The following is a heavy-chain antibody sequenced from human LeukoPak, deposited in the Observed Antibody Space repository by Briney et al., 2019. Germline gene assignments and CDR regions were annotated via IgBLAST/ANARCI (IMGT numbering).Heavy chain of an antibody. CDR2: ISYDGSNK. V-gene: IGHV3-30*18. J-gene: IGHJ6*02. D-gene: IGHD6-19*01. CDR3: AKDPIAVAGNNYYRMDV. CDR1: GFAFSSYG. Sequence: GGSLRLSCAASGFAFSSYGMHWVRQAPGKGLEWVAVISYDGSNKYYADSVKGRFTISRDNSKNTLYLQMNSLRAEDTAVYYCAKDPIAVAGNNYYRMDVWGQGTTVTVSS.